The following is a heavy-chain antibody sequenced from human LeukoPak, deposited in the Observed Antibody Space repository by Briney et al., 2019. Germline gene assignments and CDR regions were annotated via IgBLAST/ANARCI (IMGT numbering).Heavy chain of an antibody. D-gene: IGHD4-23*01. Sequence: GRSLRLSCAASGCTFSNFGMHWVRQAPGKGLEWVAVISNDGTIKYYADSVKGRFTISRDNSKNTLYLQMNSLRAEDTAVYSCAKGGGAYGGIDYWGQGTLATVSS. CDR3: AKGGGAYGGIDY. J-gene: IGHJ4*02. V-gene: IGHV3-30*18. CDR1: GCTFSNFG. CDR2: ISNDGTIK.